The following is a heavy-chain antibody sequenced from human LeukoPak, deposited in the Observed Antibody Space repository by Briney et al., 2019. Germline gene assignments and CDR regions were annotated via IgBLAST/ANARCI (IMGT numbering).Heavy chain of an antibody. CDR2: IKRDGSEK. V-gene: IGHV3-7*01. CDR1: GFTFTDYW. CDR3: ARDVSVSGMDV. J-gene: IGHJ6*02. Sequence: GGSLRLSCAASGFTFTDYWMSWVRQAPGKGLEWVANIKRDGSEKYYVDSAKGRFTISRDNPKKSVYLQMNSLRAEDTAIYYCARDVSVSGMDVWGQGTTVTVSS. D-gene: IGHD5/OR15-5a*01.